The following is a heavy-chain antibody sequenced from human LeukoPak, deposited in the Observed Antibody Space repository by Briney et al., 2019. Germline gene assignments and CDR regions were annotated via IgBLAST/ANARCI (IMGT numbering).Heavy chain of an antibody. V-gene: IGHV3-23*01. CDR1: GFTFRSYV. CDR2: TSSSGGGR. J-gene: IGHJ5*02. D-gene: IGHD4-17*01. CDR3: AKAPYGDYEIAWFDP. Sequence: RGSLRLSCAASGFTFRSYVMSCVRQAPGKGLEWVSPTSSSGGGRYYAYTVKGRFTISRDNTKNTLYLQMNSLRAEDTAVYYCAKAPYGDYEIAWFDPWGQGTLVTVSS.